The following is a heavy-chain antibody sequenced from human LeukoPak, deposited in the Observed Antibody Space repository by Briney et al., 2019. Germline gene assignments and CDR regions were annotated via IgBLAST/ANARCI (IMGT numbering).Heavy chain of an antibody. Sequence: SETLSLTCTVSGHSISSYYWSWIRQPPGKGLEWIGFIYYSGSTNYNPSLKSRVTISVDTSKNQFSLKLSSVTAADTAVYYCARDRRVYDILTGYTSFDYWGQGTLVTVSS. CDR1: GHSISSYY. CDR3: ARDRRVYDILTGYTSFDY. CDR2: IYYSGST. D-gene: IGHD3-9*01. J-gene: IGHJ4*02. V-gene: IGHV4-59*01.